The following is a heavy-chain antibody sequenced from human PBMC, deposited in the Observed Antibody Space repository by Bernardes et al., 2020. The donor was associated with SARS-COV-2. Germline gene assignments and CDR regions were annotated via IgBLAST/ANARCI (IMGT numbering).Heavy chain of an antibody. V-gene: IGHV1-2*02. D-gene: IGHD2-2*01. J-gene: IGHJ4*02. CDR2: INPDSGRT. CDR3: ARDIVVLPTARGDVDY. Sequence: ASVKVSCKASGYTFTDYYIHWVRQAPGQGLEWMGYINPDSGRTNFAQKFQGRITMTRGTSISTAYMELSRLTSDDTAVYYCARDIVVLPTARGDVDYWGQGTLITVS. CDR1: GYTFTDYY.